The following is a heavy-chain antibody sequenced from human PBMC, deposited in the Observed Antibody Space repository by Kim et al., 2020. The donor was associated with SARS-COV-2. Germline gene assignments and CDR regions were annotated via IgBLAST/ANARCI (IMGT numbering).Heavy chain of an antibody. J-gene: IGHJ4*02. Sequence: TRYAQKFQGRVTIARDTSARTGYMELSSLRSEDSAVYYCARATVTKGGDYWGQGTLVTVSS. D-gene: IGHD4-17*01. CDR2: T. V-gene: IGHV1-3*01. CDR3: ARATVTKGGDY.